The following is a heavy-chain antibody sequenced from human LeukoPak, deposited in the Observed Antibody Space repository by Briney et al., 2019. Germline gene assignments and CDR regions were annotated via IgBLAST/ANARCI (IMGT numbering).Heavy chain of an antibody. Sequence: GRSLRLSCAASGFTFDDYAMHWVRQAPGKGLEWVSGISWNSGSIGYADSVKGRFTISRDNAKNSLYLQVNSLRAEDTALYYCAKDIGSFDYWGQGTLVTVSS. CDR3: AKDIGSFDY. CDR2: ISWNSGSI. V-gene: IGHV3-9*01. J-gene: IGHJ4*02. CDR1: GFTFDDYA.